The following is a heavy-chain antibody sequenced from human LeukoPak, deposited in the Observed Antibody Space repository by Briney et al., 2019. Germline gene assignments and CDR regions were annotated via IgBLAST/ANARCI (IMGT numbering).Heavy chain of an antibody. CDR2: INPSGGST. V-gene: IGHV1-46*01. D-gene: IGHD3-22*01. CDR1: GYTFTSYY. J-gene: IGHJ4*02. CDR3: ARVARRGNAYYYDSSGLPH. Sequence: SVKVSCKASGYTFTSYYMHWVRQAPGQGLEWMGIINPSGGSTSYAQKFQGRVTMTRDTSTSTVYMELSSLRSEDTAVYYCARVARRGNAYYYDSSGLPHWGQGTLVTVSS.